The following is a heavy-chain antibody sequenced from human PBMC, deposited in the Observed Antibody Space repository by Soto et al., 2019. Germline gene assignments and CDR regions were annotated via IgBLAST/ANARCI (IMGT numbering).Heavy chain of an antibody. J-gene: IGHJ4*02. CDR1: GFTFSGSA. CDR2: IRSKANSYAT. CDR3: TRDYVWGSYRPNYYFDY. D-gene: IGHD3-16*02. V-gene: IGHV3-73*01. Sequence: GGSLRLSCAASGFTFSGSAMHWVRQTSGKGLEWVGRIRSKANSYATAYAASAKGRFTISRDDSKNTAYLQMNSLKTEDTAVYYCTRDYVWGSYRPNYYFDYWGQGTLVTVS.